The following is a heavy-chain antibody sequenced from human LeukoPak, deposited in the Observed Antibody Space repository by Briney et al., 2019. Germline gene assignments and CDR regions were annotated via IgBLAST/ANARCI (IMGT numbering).Heavy chain of an antibody. D-gene: IGHD3-22*01. V-gene: IGHV3-53*01. CDR1: GFTVSSNY. CDR2: IFSGGNT. Sequence: GGSLRLSCAASGFTVSSNYMNWVRQAPGKGLEWVSIIFSGGNTHYADSVKGRFTISKDNSQNTLYLQMNSLRPEDTAVYYCARLLYYYDSSIYQRYFDYWGQGTLVTVSS. J-gene: IGHJ4*02. CDR3: ARLLYYYDSSIYQRYFDY.